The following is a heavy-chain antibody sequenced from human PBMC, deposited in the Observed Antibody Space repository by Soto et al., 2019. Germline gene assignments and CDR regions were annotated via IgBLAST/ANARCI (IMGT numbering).Heavy chain of an antibody. CDR3: ARDLIAVRPGWFDR. CDR1: GYSFTTYG. Sequence: QVLLVQSGVEVKEPGASVKVSCKASGYSFTTYGISWVRQAPGQGLEWMGWISAYNGDTKYAQKCQGRVTMTTDTSTSTADMEVRSLRSADTAVYYCARDLIAVRPGWFDRWGQGTLVTVSS. D-gene: IGHD6-6*01. J-gene: IGHJ5*02. CDR2: ISAYNGDT. V-gene: IGHV1-18*01.